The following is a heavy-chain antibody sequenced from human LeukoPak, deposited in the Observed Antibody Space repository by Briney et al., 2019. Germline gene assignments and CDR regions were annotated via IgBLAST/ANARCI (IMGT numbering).Heavy chain of an antibody. CDR1: GFTFSSYT. V-gene: IGHV3-30*02. J-gene: IGHJ6*02. D-gene: IGHD2-8*02. CDR3: AREASTEIIGGMDV. Sequence: GGSLRLSCTASGFTFSSYTMNWVRQAPGKGLEWVSFIQTGGDPKYYADSVRGRFTISRDNSKKTCSLQMDSLRVEDKATYYCAREASTEIIGGMDVRGQGTTVTVTS. CDR2: IQTGGDPK.